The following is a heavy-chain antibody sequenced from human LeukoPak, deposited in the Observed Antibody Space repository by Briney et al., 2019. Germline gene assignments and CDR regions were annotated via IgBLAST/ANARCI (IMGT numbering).Heavy chain of an antibody. CDR1: GGSISSSSYY. V-gene: IGHV4-39*07. CDR3: AREGGGSYAC. D-gene: IGHD1-26*01. J-gene: IGHJ4*02. CDR2: IYYSGST. Sequence: PSETLSLTCTVSGGSISSSSYYWGWIRQPPGKGLEWIGSIYYSGSTYYNPSLKSRVTISVDTSKNQFSLKLSSVTAADTAVYYCAREGGGSYACWGQGTLVTVSS.